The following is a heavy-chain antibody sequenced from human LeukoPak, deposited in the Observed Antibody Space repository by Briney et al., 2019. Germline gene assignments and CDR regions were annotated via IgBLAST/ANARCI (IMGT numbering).Heavy chain of an antibody. CDR2: INHSGST. J-gene: IGHJ4*02. V-gene: IGHV4-34*01. CDR3: ARDQGGRAGYFDY. CDR1: GGSFSGYY. D-gene: IGHD2-15*01. Sequence: SETLSLTCAVYGGSFSGYYWSWIRQPPGKGLEWIGEINHSGSTNYNPSLKSRVTISVDTSKNQFSLKLSSVTAADTAVYYCARDQGGRAGYFDYWGQGTLVTVSS.